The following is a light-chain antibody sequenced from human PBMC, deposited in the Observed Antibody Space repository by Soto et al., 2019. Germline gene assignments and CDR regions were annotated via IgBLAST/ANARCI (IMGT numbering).Light chain of an antibody. J-gene: IGKJ4*01. Sequence: THAPSSLSASVGARVTITCRASQSISSYLNWYQQKPGKAPKLLIYAASNRATGIPARFSGSGSGTDFTLTISSLEHEDVAVYYWQQPLGFAGGTKVDI. CDR3: QQPLG. CDR2: AAS. CDR1: QSISSY. V-gene: IGKV1-39*01.